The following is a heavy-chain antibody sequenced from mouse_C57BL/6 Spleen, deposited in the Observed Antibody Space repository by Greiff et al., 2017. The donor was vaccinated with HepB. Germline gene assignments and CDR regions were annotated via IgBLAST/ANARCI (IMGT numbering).Heavy chain of an antibody. J-gene: IGHJ1*03. CDR3: ARGPYDGYYEGYFDV. V-gene: IGHV1-69*01. CDR1: GYTFTSYW. D-gene: IGHD2-3*01. CDR2: IDPSDSYT. Sequence: VQLQQPGAELVMPGASVKLSCKASGYTFTSYWMHWVKQRPGQGLEWIGEIDPSDSYTNYNQKFKGKSTLTVDKSSSTAYMQLSSLTSEDSAVYYCARGPYDGYYEGYFDVWGTGTTVTVSS.